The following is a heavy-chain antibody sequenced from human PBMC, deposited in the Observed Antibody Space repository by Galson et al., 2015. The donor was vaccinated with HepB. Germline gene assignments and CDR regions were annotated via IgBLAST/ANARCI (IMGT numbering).Heavy chain of an antibody. D-gene: IGHD2-15*01. Sequence: SLRLSCAASGFTFSGYAMSWVRQAPGKGLDWVSGISASGGSTYYADSVKGRFTISRDNSKSTLYLQMNSLRAEDTAVYYCAKDGGDCSGGNCYYLDYWGQGTLVTVSS. V-gene: IGHV3-23*01. CDR2: ISASGGST. CDR1: GFTFSGYA. J-gene: IGHJ4*02. CDR3: AKDGGDCSGGNCYYLDY.